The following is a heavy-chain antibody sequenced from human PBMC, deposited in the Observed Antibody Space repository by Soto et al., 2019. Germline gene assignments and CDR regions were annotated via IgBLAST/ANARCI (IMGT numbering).Heavy chain of an antibody. D-gene: IGHD1-7*01. V-gene: IGHV3-23*01. CDR1: GFTFSSYA. Sequence: EVQLLESGGGLVQPGGSLRLSCAASGFTFSSYAMSWVRQAPGKGLEWVSAISGSGGSTYYADSVKGRFTISRDNSKNTRYLQMNSLRAEDTAVYYCAKAERTGTTGMRPRRWLNWFGHWGQGTLVTVSS. CDR3: AKAERTGTTGMRPRRWLNWFGH. J-gene: IGHJ5*02. CDR2: ISGSGGST.